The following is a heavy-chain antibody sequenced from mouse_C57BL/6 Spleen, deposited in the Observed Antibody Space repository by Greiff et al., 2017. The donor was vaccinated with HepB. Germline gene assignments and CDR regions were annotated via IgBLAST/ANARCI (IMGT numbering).Heavy chain of an antibody. CDR1: GYTFTSYW. D-gene: IGHD1-2*01. Sequence: QVQLKQPGAELVRPGSSVKLSCKASGYTFTSYWMDWVKQRPGQGLEWIGNIYPSDSETHYNQKFKDKATLTVDKSSSTAYMQLSSLTSEDSAVYSCARRFYDGSWFAYWGQGTLVTVSA. CDR2: IYPSDSET. J-gene: IGHJ3*01. CDR3: ARRFYDGSWFAY. V-gene: IGHV1-61*01.